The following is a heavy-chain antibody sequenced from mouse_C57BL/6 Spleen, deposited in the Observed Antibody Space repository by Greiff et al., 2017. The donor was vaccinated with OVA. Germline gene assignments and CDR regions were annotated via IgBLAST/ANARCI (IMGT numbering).Heavy chain of an antibody. CDR3: ARSPPFYAMDY. J-gene: IGHJ4*01. Sequence: EVQLQQSGPELVKPGASVKISCKASGYTFTDYYMNWVKQSHGKSLEWIGDINPNNGGTSYNQKFKGKATLTVDKSSSTAYMELRSLTSEDSAVYYCARSPPFYAMDYWGQGTSVTVSS. V-gene: IGHV1-26*01. CDR1: GYTFTDYY. CDR2: INPNNGGT.